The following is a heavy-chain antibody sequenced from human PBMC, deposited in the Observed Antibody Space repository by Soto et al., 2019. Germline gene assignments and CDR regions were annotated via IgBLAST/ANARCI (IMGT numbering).Heavy chain of an antibody. CDR2: IYPGDSDT. J-gene: IGHJ3*02. D-gene: IGHD3-22*01. CDR3: ARRGTRDSSGYYYAFDI. V-gene: IGHV5-51*01. Sequence: GESLKISCKGSGYSFNSYWIGWVRQMPGKGLEWMGIIYPGDSDTRYSPSFQGQVTISADKSISTAYLQWSSLKASDTATYYCARRGTRDSSGYYYAFDIWGQGTMVTASS. CDR1: GYSFNSYW.